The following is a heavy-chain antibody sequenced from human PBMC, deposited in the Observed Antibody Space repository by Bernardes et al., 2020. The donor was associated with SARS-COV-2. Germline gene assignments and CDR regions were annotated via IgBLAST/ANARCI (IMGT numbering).Heavy chain of an antibody. V-gene: IGHV3-20*04. CDR1: GFTFDDYA. J-gene: IGHJ4*02. CDR3: AREVRSSSWHLDY. D-gene: IGHD6-13*01. Sequence: GGSLRLSCAASGFTFDDYAVSWVRQAPGKGLEWVSDIDWNGGSTRYADSVKGRFTISRDNAKNSLYLQMNSLRAEDTAFYYCAREVRSSSWHLDYWGQGTLVTVSS. CDR2: IDWNGGST.